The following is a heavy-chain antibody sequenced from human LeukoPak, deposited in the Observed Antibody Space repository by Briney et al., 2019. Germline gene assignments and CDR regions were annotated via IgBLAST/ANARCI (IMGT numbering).Heavy chain of an antibody. CDR3: TRESRQGPFDY. CDR1: GFTYGDYA. V-gene: IGHV3-49*04. CDR2: IRCKAYGGIT. J-gene: IGHJ4*02. Sequence: QGWALRLSCTATGFTYGDYAMGWVRQAPGREREWVGFIRCKAYGGITEYAATVKSRFTISIDDPKSIAYLQMNSLKTEDTAVYYSTRESRQGPFDYWGQGTLVTVSS.